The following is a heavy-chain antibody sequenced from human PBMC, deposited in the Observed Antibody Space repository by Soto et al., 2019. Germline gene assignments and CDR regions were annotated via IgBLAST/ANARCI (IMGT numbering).Heavy chain of an antibody. V-gene: IGHV3-21*01. J-gene: IGHJ4*02. Sequence: GGSLRLSCAASGFTFSSYSMNWVRQAPGKGLEWVSSISSSSSYIYYADSVKGRFTISRDNAKNSLYLQMNSLRAEDTAVYYCARIPLSRGYYSDYWGQGTLVTVSS. CDR1: GFTFSSYS. D-gene: IGHD3-22*01. CDR2: ISSSSSYI. CDR3: ARIPLSRGYYSDY.